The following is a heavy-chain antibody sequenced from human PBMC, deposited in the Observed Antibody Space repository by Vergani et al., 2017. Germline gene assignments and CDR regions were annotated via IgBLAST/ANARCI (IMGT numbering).Heavy chain of an antibody. V-gene: IGHV3-21*01. Sequence: EVQLVESGGGLVKPGGSLRLSCAASGFTFSSYSMNWVRQAPGKGLEWVSSISSSSSYIYYADSVKGRFTISRDNAKNSLYLQMNSLRAEDTAVYYCARDVQTSPRIKLWSSQGDYWGQGTLVTVSS. CDR2: ISSSSSYI. D-gene: IGHD5-18*01. CDR3: ARDVQTSPRIKLWSSQGDY. CDR1: GFTFSSYS. J-gene: IGHJ4*02.